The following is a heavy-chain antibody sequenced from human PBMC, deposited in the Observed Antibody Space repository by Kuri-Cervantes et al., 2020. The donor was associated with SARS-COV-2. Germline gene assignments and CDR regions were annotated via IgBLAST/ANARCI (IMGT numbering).Heavy chain of an antibody. CDR2: IYHSGST. V-gene: IGHV4-30-2*01. J-gene: IGHJ4*02. D-gene: IGHD2-2*01. Sequence: SETLSLTCTVSGGSISSGGYYWSWIRQPPGRGLEWIGYIYHSGSTYYNPSLKSRVTISVDRSKNQFSLKLSSVTAADTAVYYCAREKGGCSSTSCSDISFDYWGQGTLVTVSS. CDR1: GGSISSGGYY. CDR3: AREKGGCSSTSCSDISFDY.